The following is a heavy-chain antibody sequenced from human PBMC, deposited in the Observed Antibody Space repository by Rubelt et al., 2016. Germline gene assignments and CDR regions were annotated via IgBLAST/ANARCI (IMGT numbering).Heavy chain of an antibody. CDR2: IYSGGST. J-gene: IGHJ4*02. CDR3: AKGSSSWCFDY. D-gene: IGHD6-13*01. Sequence: ESGGGLVQPGGSLRLSCAASGFTVSSNYMSWVRQAPGKGLEWVSVIYSGGSTYYADSVKGRFTISRDNSKNTLYLQMNSLRAEDTAVYYCAKGSSSWCFDYWGQGTLVTVSS. V-gene: IGHV3-66*01. CDR1: GFTVSSNY.